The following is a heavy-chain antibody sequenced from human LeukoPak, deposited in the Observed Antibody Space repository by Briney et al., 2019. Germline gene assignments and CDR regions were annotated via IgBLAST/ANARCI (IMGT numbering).Heavy chain of an antibody. CDR1: GGSISSSNW. V-gene: IGHV4-4*02. Sequence: PSETLSLTCAVSGGSISSSNWWSWVRQPPGKGLEWIGEIYHSGSTNYNPSLKSRVTISVDKSKNQFSLKLSSVTAADTAVYYCALWAGSGSYYKAPDYWGQGTLVTVSS. CDR2: IYHSGST. CDR3: ALWAGSGSYYKAPDY. J-gene: IGHJ4*02. D-gene: IGHD3-10*01.